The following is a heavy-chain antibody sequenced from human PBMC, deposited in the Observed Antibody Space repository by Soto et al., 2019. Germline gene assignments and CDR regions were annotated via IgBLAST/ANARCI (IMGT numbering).Heavy chain of an antibody. D-gene: IGHD1-26*01. V-gene: IGHV3-30*18. CDR1: GFTFSSYG. CDR2: ISYDGSNK. CDR3: AKDVSASSHYYYGLDV. J-gene: IGHJ6*02. Sequence: AGSLRLSCAASGFTFSSYGMHWVRQAPGKGLEWVAVISYDGSNKYYADSVKGRITISRDTSKNTLYLQMSSLRAEDTAVYYCAKDVSASSHYYYGLDVWGQGTTVTVSS.